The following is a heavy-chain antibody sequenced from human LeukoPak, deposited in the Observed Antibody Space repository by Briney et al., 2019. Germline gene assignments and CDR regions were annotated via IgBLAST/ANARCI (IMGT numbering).Heavy chain of an antibody. V-gene: IGHV1-24*01. CDR3: ATITAYYGSGSYQDY. CDR2: FDPEDGET. CDR1: GYTLTELS. D-gene: IGHD3-10*01. J-gene: IGHJ4*02. Sequence: GASVKVSCKVSGYTLTELSMHWVRLAPGKGLEWMGGFDPEDGETIYAQKFQGRVTMTEDTSTDTAYMELSSLRSEDTAVYYCATITAYYGSGSYQDYWGQGTLVTVSS.